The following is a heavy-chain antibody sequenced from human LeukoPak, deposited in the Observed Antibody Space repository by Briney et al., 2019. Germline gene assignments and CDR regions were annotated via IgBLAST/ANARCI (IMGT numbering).Heavy chain of an antibody. CDR3: ARGVQLGLFDY. Sequence: PSETLSLTCTVSGGSISSYYWSWIRQPPGKGLEWIGYIYYSGSTNYNPSLKSRVTISVDTSKNQFSLKLSSVTAADTAVYYCARGVQLGLFDYWGQGTLVTVSS. V-gene: IGHV4-59*01. J-gene: IGHJ4*02. CDR1: GGSISSYY. D-gene: IGHD3-10*01. CDR2: IYYSGST.